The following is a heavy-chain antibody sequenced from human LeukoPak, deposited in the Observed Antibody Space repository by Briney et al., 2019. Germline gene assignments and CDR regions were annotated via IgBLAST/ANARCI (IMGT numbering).Heavy chain of an antibody. CDR3: ARDPSSGYDRGWFDP. V-gene: IGHV4-59*01. CDR1: GGPISSYY. D-gene: IGHD5-12*01. CDR2: IYYSGST. Sequence: SETLSLTCTVSGGPISSYYWSWIRQPPGKGLEWIGYIYYSGSTNYNPSLKSRVTISVDTSKNQFSLKLSSVTAADTAVYYCARDPSSGYDRGWFDPWGQGTLVTVSS. J-gene: IGHJ5*02.